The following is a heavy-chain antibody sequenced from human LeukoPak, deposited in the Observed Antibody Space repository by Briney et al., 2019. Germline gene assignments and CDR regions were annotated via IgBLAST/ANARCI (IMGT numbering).Heavy chain of an antibody. D-gene: IGHD2-15*01. Sequence: PGGSLRLSCAASGFTFSVAWMSWVRQAPGKGLEWVGRIKSNSDGGTTDYAAPVKGRFTISRDDSSQTLYLQMNSLKTEDTAVYYCTTVKTALAGGFDYWGQGTLVTVS. V-gene: IGHV3-15*01. CDR2: IKSNSDGGTT. CDR1: GFTFSVAW. CDR3: TTVKTALAGGFDY. J-gene: IGHJ4*02.